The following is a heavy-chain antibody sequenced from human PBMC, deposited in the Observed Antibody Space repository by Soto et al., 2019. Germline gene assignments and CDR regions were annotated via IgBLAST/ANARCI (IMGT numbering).Heavy chain of an antibody. CDR2: IYTSGST. J-gene: IGHJ6*02. CDR3: ARDRYDYVWGSYRLPRNMGMDV. V-gene: IGHV4-4*07. Sequence: SETLSLTCTVSGGSISSYYWSWIRQPAGKGLEWIGRIYTSGSTNYNPSLKSRVTMSVDTSKNQFSLKLSSVTAADTAVYYCARDRYDYVWGSYRLPRNMGMDVWGQGTTATVSS. D-gene: IGHD3-16*02. CDR1: GGSISSYY.